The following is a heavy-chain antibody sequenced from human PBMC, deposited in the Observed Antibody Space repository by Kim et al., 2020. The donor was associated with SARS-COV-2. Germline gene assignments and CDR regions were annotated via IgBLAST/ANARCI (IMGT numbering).Heavy chain of an antibody. D-gene: IGHD3-10*01. Sequence: ADSGKGRFTISRDNAKNSLYLQMNSLRAEDTAVYYCARASLGAGSRYFDYWGQGILVSASS. J-gene: IGHJ4*02. V-gene: IGHV3-21*01. CDR3: ARASLGAGSRYFDY.